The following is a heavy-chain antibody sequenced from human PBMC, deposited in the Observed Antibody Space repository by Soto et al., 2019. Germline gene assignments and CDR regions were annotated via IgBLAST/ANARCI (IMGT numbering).Heavy chain of an antibody. CDR1: GGTFSSYA. D-gene: IGHD3-16*01. J-gene: IGHJ6*02. V-gene: IGHV1-69*13. CDR2: IIPIGGTA. Sequence: ASVKVSCKASGGTFSSYAISWVRQAPGQGLEWMGGIIPIGGTANYAQKFQGRVTIIADESTSTAYMELGSLRSEDTAVYYCARDLLGFGYTYADVWGQGTTVTVSS. CDR3: ARDLLGFGYTYADV.